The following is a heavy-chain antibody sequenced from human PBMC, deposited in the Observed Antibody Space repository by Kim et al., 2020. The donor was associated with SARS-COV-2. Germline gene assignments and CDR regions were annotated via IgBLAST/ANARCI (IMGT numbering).Heavy chain of an antibody. J-gene: IGHJ4*02. D-gene: IGHD1-1*01. CDR3: ARTAGTRRRTYYFDY. Sequence: PSFQGQVTTSADKSISTAYLQWSSLKASDTAMYYCARTAGTRRRTYYFDYWGQGTLVTVSS. V-gene: IGHV5-51*01.